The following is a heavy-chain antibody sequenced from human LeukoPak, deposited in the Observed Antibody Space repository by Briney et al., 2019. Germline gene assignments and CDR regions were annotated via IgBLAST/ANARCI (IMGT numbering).Heavy chain of an antibody. CDR1: GGSFSGSY. V-gene: IGHV4-34*01. Sequence: PSETLSLTCAVFGGSFSGSYWNWIRQSPGRGLEWIGEINHSGSTNYNPSLKSRVTISVDTSKNQFSLKLSSVAAADTAVYYCARRGYSGYGGDYFDYWGQGTLVTVSS. CDR3: ARRGYSGYGGDYFDY. CDR2: INHSGST. D-gene: IGHD5-12*01. J-gene: IGHJ4*02.